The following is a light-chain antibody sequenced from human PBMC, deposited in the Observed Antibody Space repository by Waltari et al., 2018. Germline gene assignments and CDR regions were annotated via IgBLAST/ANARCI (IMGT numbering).Light chain of an antibody. Sequence: VLTQSPATLSLSPGERATLSCRARQTVPSYLAWFHQKPGQAPRLLIYDASNRASGIPARFSGSGSGTDFTLTISSLEPEDFAVYYCQQRSNWPLTFGGGTKVEIK. V-gene: IGKV3-11*01. CDR1: QTVPSY. CDR2: DAS. CDR3: QQRSNWPLT. J-gene: IGKJ4*01.